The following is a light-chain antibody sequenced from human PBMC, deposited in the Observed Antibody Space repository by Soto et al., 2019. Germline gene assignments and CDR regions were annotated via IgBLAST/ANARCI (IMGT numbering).Light chain of an antibody. CDR1: QNINTW. V-gene: IGKV1-5*03. CDR3: QQYETYPLT. J-gene: IGKJ4*01. Sequence: DIQMTQSPSTLSPSVGDRVTITCRAGQNINTWLAWYQQKPGKAPYLLIYKASNLQSGVPSRFSGSASGTEFTLTISSLQPDDIATYYCQQYETYPLTYGGGTKVEI. CDR2: KAS.